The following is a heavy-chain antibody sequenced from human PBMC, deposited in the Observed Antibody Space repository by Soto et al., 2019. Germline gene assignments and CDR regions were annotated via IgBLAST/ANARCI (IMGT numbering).Heavy chain of an antibody. CDR2: IKQDGSEK. V-gene: IGHV3-7*05. D-gene: IGHD6-6*01. CDR1: GFTFSSYW. CDR3: ASNLPQLARYYYYGMDV. Sequence: GGSLRLSCAASGFTFSSYWMSWVRQAPGKGLEWVANIKQDGSEKYYVDSVKGRFTISRDNAKNSLYLQMNSLRAEDTAVYYCASNLPQLARYYYYGMDVWGQGTTVTVSS. J-gene: IGHJ6*02.